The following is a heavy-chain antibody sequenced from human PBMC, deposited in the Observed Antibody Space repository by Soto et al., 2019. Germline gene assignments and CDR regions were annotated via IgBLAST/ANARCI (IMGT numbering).Heavy chain of an antibody. CDR1: GYTFTSYG. D-gene: IGHD1-26*01. V-gene: IGHV1-18*04. CDR3: ARDGSYSGSYWGAFDI. CDR2: ISAYNGNT. J-gene: IGHJ3*02. Sequence: ASVKVSCKASGYTFTSYGISWVRQAPGQGLEWMGWISAYNGNTNYAQKLQGRVTMTTDTSTSTAYMELRSLRSDDTAVYYCARDGSYSGSYWGAFDIWGQGTMVTVAS.